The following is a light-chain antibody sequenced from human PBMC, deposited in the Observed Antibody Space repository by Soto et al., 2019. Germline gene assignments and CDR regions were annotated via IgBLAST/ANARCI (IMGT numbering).Light chain of an antibody. J-gene: IGLJ1*01. CDR3: SSYTSSTTYV. CDR1: SSDVGGYNY. CDR2: EVS. V-gene: IGLV2-14*01. Sequence: QSVLTQPASVSGSPGQSITISCTGTSSDVGGYNYVSWYQQLPGKAPKVMIYEVSNRPSGVSNRFSGSKSGNTASLTISGLQADDEADYYCSSYTSSTTYVFGTGTKLTVL.